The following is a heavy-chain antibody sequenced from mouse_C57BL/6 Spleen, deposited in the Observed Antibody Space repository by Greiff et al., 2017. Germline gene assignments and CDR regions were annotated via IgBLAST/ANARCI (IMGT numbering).Heavy chain of an antibody. D-gene: IGHD2-4*01. J-gene: IGHJ1*03. CDR2: ISYDGSN. CDR3: ARGDYDWYFDV. Sequence: EVQRVESGPGLVKPSQSLSLTCSVTGYSIPSGYYWNWIRQFPGNKLEWMGYISYDGSNNYNPSLKNRISITRDTSKNQFFLKLKSVTTEDTATYYCARGDYDWYFDVWGTGTTVTVSS. V-gene: IGHV3-6*01. CDR1: GYSIPSGYY.